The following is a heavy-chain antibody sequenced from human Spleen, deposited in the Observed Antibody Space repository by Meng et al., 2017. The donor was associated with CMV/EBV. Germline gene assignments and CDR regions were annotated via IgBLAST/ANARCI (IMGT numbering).Heavy chain of an antibody. D-gene: IGHD3-10*01. CDR3: AKSKYYGLGSYPQCHGMDV. J-gene: IGHJ6*02. CDR2: LSSSSSNR. CDR1: GFTTSSYS. Sequence: GESLKISCAASGFTTSSYSMNWVRQAPGKGQEWGSILSSSSSNRYEADSVKGRYTMSRENAKNSLYLQRNSLRAEDTAVYYGAKSKYYGLGSYPQCHGMDVWGQGTTVTVSS. V-gene: IGHV3-21*01.